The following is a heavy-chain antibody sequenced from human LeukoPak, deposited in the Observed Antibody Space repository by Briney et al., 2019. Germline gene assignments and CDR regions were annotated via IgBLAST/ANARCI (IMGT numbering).Heavy chain of an antibody. CDR1: GGSISSSSYY. Sequence: PSETLSLTCTVSGGSISSSSYYWAWIRQPPGKGLEWIGSIYYTGSTYYNPSLKSRVTISVDTSKNQFSLRLSSVTAADTAVYYCARDSLNDYGGRCFDYWGQGALVTVSS. D-gene: IGHD4-17*01. V-gene: IGHV4-39*07. CDR2: IYYTGST. CDR3: ARDSLNDYGGRCFDY. J-gene: IGHJ4*02.